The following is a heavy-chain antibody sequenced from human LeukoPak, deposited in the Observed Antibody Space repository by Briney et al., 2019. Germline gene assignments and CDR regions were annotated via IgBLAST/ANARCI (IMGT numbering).Heavy chain of an antibody. D-gene: IGHD4-23*01. CDR3: AKGFVGNEELWDY. V-gene: IGHV3-30*18. CDR2: ISYDGSNK. CDR1: GFTFSSYG. J-gene: IGHJ4*02. Sequence: PGGSLRLSCAASGFTFSSYGMHWVRQAPGKGLEWVAVISYDGSNKYYADSVKGRFTISRDNSKNTLYLQMNSLRAEDTAVYYCAKGFVGNEELWDYWGQGTLVTVSS.